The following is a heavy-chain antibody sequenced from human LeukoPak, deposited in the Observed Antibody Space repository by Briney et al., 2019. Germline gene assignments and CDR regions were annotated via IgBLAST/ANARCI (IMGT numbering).Heavy chain of an antibody. D-gene: IGHD1-26*01. CDR2: ISYDGSNK. CDR1: GFTFSSYG. Sequence: GGSLRLSCAASGFTFSSYGMHWVRQAPGKGLEWVAVISYDGSNKYYADSVKGRFTISRDNSKNTLYLQMNSLRAEDTAVYYCAKALAIVGADYYYYYGMDVWGQGTTVTVSS. V-gene: IGHV3-30*18. CDR3: AKALAIVGADYYYYYGMDV. J-gene: IGHJ6*02.